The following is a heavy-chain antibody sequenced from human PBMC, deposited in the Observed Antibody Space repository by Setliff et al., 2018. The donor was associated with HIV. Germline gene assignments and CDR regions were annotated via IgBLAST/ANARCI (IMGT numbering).Heavy chain of an antibody. CDR1: GFIVTDYG. Sequence: GGSLRLSCAASGFIVTDYGMTWVRQAPGKGLEWVSAIIESGGTFYTDSVKGRFTISRDNSKNTLYLQTNSLRIEDTAFYYCVKDGTPIGRYYQYFHVWGEGIMVTSPQ. D-gene: IGHD1-26*01. J-gene: IGHJ6*04. V-gene: IGHV3-23*01. CDR3: VKDGTPIGRYYQYFHV. CDR2: IIESGGT.